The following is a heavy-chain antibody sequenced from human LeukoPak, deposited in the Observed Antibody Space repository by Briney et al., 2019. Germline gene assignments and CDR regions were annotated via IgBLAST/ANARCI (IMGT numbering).Heavy chain of an antibody. CDR3: TRDQTPYY. CDR2: IRSKVYGGTP. CDR1: GFTFGDYA. V-gene: IGHV3-49*04. Sequence: GGSLRLSCTASGFTFGDYAMTWVRQAPGKGLEWVGFIRSKVYGGTPEYAASVKGRFTISRDDSKGIAYLQMHSLKTEDTAVYYCTRDQTPYYWGQGTLVTASS. J-gene: IGHJ4*02.